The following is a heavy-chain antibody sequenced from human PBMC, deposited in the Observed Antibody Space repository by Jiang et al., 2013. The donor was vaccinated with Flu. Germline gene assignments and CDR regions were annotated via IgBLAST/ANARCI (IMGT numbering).Heavy chain of an antibody. J-gene: IGHJ5*02. CDR2: ISYDGSNK. Sequence: VQLLESGGGVVQPGRSLRLSCAASGFTFSSYGMHWVRQAPGKGLEWVAVISYDGSNKYYADSVKGRFTISRDNSKNTLYLQMNSLRAEDTAVYYCAKDPQYYDFWSGYSQGWFDPWGQGTLVTVSS. CDR1: GFTFSSYG. V-gene: IGHV3-30*18. D-gene: IGHD3-3*01. CDR3: AKDPQYYDFWSGYSQGWFDP.